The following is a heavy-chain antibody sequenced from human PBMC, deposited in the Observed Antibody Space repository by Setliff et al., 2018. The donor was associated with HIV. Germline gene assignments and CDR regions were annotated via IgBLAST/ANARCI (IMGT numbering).Heavy chain of an antibody. J-gene: IGHJ4*02. V-gene: IGHV3-7*01. CDR2: INQDGSEK. Sequence: GGSLRLSCAASGFTFSSYWMSWVRQAPGKGLEWVANINQDGSEKYYVDSVKGRFTISRDNAKNSMYLHMNSLRAEDTAVYYCARNRRNPDYWGQGTLVTVSS. D-gene: IGHD4-4*01. CDR3: ARNRRNPDY. CDR1: GFTFSSYW.